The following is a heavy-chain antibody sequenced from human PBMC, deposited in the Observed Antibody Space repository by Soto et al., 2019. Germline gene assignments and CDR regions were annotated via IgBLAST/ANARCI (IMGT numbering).Heavy chain of an antibody. V-gene: IGHV3-48*02. CDR1: GFTFSSYS. Sequence: EVQLVESGGGLVQPGGSLRLSCAASGFTFSSYSMNWVRQAPGKGLEWVSYISSSSSTIYYADSVKGRFTISRDNAKNSLYLQMNSLRDEDTAVYYCARDECTNGVCGRFDPWGQGTLVTVSS. D-gene: IGHD2-8*01. J-gene: IGHJ5*02. CDR2: ISSSSSTI. CDR3: ARDECTNGVCGRFDP.